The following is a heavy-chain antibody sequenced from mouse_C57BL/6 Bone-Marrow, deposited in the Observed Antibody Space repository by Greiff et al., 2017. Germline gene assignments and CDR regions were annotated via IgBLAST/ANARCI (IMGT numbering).Heavy chain of an antibody. CDR1: GYSITSGYY. CDR3: AKANSNYPYWYFDV. CDR2: ISYDGSN. Sequence: EVKLMESGPGLVKPSQSLSLTCSVTGYSITSGYYWNWIRQFPGNKLEWMGYISYDGSNNYNPSLKNRISITRDTSKNQFFLKLNSVTTEDTATYYCAKANSNYPYWYFDVWGTGTTVTVSS. D-gene: IGHD2-5*01. J-gene: IGHJ1*03. V-gene: IGHV3-6*01.